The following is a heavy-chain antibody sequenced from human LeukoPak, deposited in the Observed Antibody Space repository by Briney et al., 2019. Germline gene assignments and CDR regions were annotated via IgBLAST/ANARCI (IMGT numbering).Heavy chain of an antibody. CDR3: ARVRYYYDSSGYYL. J-gene: IGHJ4*02. V-gene: IGHV3-74*01. Sequence: PGGSLRLSCAASGFTFSSYWMHWVRQAPGNGLVWVSRINSDGSSTSYADSVKGRFTISRDNAKNTLYLQMNSLRAEDTAVYYCARVRYYYDSSGYYLWGQGTLVTVSS. CDR1: GFTFSSYW. CDR2: INSDGSST. D-gene: IGHD3-22*01.